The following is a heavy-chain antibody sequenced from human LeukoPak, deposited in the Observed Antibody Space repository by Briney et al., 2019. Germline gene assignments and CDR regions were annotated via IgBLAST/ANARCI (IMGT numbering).Heavy chain of an antibody. V-gene: IGHV4-59*08. D-gene: IGHD3-22*01. Sequence: PSETLSLTCTVSGGSISSYYWSWIRQPPGKGLEWIGYIYYSGSTYYNPSLKSRVTISVDTSKNQFSLKLSSVTAADTAVYYCARTSGSGDSSGYYYSPDFDYWGQGTLVTVSS. J-gene: IGHJ4*02. CDR3: ARTSGSGDSSGYYYSPDFDY. CDR1: GGSISSYY. CDR2: IYYSGST.